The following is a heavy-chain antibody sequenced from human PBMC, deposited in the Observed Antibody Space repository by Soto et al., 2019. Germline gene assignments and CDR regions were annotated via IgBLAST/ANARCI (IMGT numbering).Heavy chain of an antibody. Sequence: QVQLQESGPGLVKPSGTLSLTCAVSSGSISSSNWWSWVRQPPGKGLEWIGEIYHSGSTNYNPSLKRRVTISVDKSKNQFSLKLSSVTAADTAVYYCASSPPGYSSSPGAFDIWGQGTMVTVSS. CDR2: IYHSGST. J-gene: IGHJ3*02. CDR1: SGSISSSNW. CDR3: ASSPPGYSSSPGAFDI. D-gene: IGHD6-6*01. V-gene: IGHV4-4*02.